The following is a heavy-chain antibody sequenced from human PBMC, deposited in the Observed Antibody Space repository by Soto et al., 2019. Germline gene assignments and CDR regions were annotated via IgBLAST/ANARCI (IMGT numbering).Heavy chain of an antibody. CDR1: GFSFKNYA. D-gene: IGHD3-10*01. J-gene: IGHJ4*01. CDR2: ISHNDEPKI. Sequence: QVQLVESGGGVVQPGSSLRLSCSASGFSFKNYAFHWVRQAPGKGLEWVALISHNDEPKIFYADSVQGRFTISRHNFKNTVYLQMNSLRDEDTAVYHCARGVRAESYYNAFDYWGQGAQVTVSS. CDR3: ARGVRAESYYNAFDY. V-gene: IGHV3-30-3*01.